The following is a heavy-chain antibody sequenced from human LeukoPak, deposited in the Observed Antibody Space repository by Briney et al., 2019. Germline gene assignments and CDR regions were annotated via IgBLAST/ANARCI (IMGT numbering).Heavy chain of an antibody. CDR3: AKRSDYGGNWNYFDC. J-gene: IGHJ4*03. CDR2: ITGSGDTA. D-gene: IGHD4-23*01. Sequence: GGCLRLSCAASGFTFSSYGMHWVRQAPGKGLEWVSSITGSGDTAFYADSVKGRFTISRDNSKNTLYLQMNSLRAEDTAVYYCAKRSDYGGNWNYFDCWGHGILVTVSS. V-gene: IGHV3-23*01. CDR1: GFTFSSYG.